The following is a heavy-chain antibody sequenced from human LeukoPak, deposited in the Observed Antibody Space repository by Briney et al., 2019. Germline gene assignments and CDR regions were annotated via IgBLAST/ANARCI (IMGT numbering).Heavy chain of an antibody. CDR2: IYYSGST. Sequence: SETLSLTCTVSGGSISSSSYYWGWIRQPPGKGLEWIGSIYYSGSTYYNPSLKSRVTISVDTSKNQFSLKLSSVTAADTAVYYCARTTVTSVAIRLGPLGFDYWGQGTLVTVSS. D-gene: IGHD4-11*01. J-gene: IGHJ4*02. CDR1: GGSISSSSYY. V-gene: IGHV4-39*01. CDR3: ARTTVTSVAIRLGPLGFDY.